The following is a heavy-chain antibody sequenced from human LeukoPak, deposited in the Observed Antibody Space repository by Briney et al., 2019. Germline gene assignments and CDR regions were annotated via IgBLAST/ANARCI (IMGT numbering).Heavy chain of an antibody. D-gene: IGHD3-9*01. CDR3: AREFRYFDWLYYDH. V-gene: IGHV1-18*01. Sequence: VKVSCKASGYTFTSYVISWVRQAPGQGLEWMGWLSQDRVTMTTDTSTSTAYMELRSLRSDDTAVYYCAREFRYFDWLYYDHWGQGTLVTVSS. CDR2: LS. CDR1: GYTFTSYV. J-gene: IGHJ4*02.